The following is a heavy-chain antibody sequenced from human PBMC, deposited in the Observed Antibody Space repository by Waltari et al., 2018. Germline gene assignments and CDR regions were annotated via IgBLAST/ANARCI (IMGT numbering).Heavy chain of an antibody. CDR3: ARDRGLRRLSTFEI. CDR2: INHSGIT. J-gene: IGHJ3*02. V-gene: IGHV4-34*01. Sequence: QLQLQQCGAGLLTPSETLPPTSAVDGASFSCYYCSCLRQPPGKGLEWIGEINHSGITNYNPSLKSRITISVDTSKSQFSLKLSSVTAADTAVYYCARDRGLRRLSTFEIWGQGTMVTVSS. D-gene: IGHD3-16*02. CDR1: GASFSCYY.